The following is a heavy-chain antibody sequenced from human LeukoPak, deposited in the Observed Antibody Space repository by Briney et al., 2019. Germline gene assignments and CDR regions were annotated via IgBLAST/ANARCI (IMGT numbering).Heavy chain of an antibody. J-gene: IGHJ4*02. CDR2: ISGSGDST. D-gene: IGHD2-15*01. V-gene: IGHV3-23*01. CDR1: GFTFSNYA. CDR3: AKDPSRTLGYCNGGSCYSGYYFDY. Sequence: GGSLRLSCAASGFTFSNYAMGWVRQAPGKGLEWVSGISGSGDSTNYADSVKGRFTVSRDNSKNTLYLQMTSLRAEDTAICFCAKDPSRTLGYCNGGSCYSGYYFDYWGQGTLVTVSS.